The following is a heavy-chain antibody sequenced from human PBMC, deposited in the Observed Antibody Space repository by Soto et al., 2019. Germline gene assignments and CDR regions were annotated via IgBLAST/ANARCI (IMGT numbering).Heavy chain of an antibody. J-gene: IGHJ6*03. CDR3: AKYGVWGVNHHYMDV. CDR1: GGSIRRGGYY. Sequence: PSETLSLTCTVSGGSIRRGGYYWGWVRQYPGKGLEWIAYIYYTGSTNYNPSLKSRLTVSVDTSKDQFSLTLSSVTAADTAVYYCAKYGVWGVNHHYMDVWGKGTTVTVSS. V-gene: IGHV4-61*08. D-gene: IGHD3-10*01. CDR2: IYYTGST.